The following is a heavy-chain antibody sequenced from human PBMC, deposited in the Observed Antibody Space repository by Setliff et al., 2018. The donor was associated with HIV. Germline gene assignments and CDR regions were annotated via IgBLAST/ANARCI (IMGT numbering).Heavy chain of an antibody. D-gene: IGHD3-22*01. CDR1: GYTFTAYG. V-gene: IGHV1-18*01. CDR3: ARTLTYYFDGSFSSGPADY. J-gene: IGHJ4*02. CDR2: ISGYNGNT. Sequence: ASVKVSCKASGYTFTAYGINWVRQAPGLGLEWMGWISGYNGNTEYAQKFQGRVTMTRDTSTSTAYMEVRGLRSDDTAVYYCARTLTYYFDGSFSSGPADYWGLGTLVTVSS.